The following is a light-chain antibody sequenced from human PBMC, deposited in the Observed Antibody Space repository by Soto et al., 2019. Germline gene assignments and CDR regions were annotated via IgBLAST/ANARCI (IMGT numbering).Light chain of an antibody. CDR2: GAS. V-gene: IGKV3-20*01. CDR1: QSIRTN. Sequence: EIVLTQSPATLSVSPGERATLSCRASQSIRTNLAWYQQKPGQSPRLLIYGASSRATGIPDRFSGRGSGTDFTLTISRLETEDFAVYFCQQYGTSPRTFGQGTKVDIK. J-gene: IGKJ1*01. CDR3: QQYGTSPRT.